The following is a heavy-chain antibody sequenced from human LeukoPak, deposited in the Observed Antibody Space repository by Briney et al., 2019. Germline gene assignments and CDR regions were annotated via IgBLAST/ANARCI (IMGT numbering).Heavy chain of an antibody. J-gene: IGHJ4*02. Sequence: SETLSLTCAVYGGSFSGYYWGWIRQPPGKGLEWIGYIYYGGKTTTAYNPSLKSRVTLSVDTSKNHFSLMLNSVTAADMAVYYCARGSHTFKTWGQGILVTVSS. CDR2: IYYGGKT. V-gene: IGHV4-59*01. CDR3: ARGSHTFKT. CDR1: GGSFSGYY.